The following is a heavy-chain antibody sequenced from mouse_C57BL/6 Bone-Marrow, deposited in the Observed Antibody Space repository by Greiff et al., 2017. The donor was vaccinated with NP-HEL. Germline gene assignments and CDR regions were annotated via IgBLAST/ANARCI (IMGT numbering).Heavy chain of an antibody. V-gene: IGHV6-3*01. Sequence: EVKVEESGGGLVQPGGSMKLSCVASGFTFSNYWMNWVRQSPEKGLEWVAQIRLKSDNYATHYAESVKGRFTISRDDSKSSVYLQMNNLRAEDTGIYYCTGGTNYFDYWGKGTTLTVSS. CDR1: GFTFSNYW. CDR3: TGGTNYFDY. CDR2: IRLKSDNYAT. D-gene: IGHD3-3*01. J-gene: IGHJ2*01.